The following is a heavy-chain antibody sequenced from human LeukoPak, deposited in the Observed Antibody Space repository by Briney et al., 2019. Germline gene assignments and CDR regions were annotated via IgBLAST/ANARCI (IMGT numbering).Heavy chain of an antibody. Sequence: GGSLRLSCAASGFTFSSYAMSWVRQAPGKGLEWVSSITGSGSSTYYADSVKGRFTISRDNAKNSLYLQMNSLRAEDTAVYYCARDGTVAGIYYYYYMDVWGKGTTVTVSS. J-gene: IGHJ6*03. CDR3: ARDGTVAGIYYYYYMDV. D-gene: IGHD6-19*01. V-gene: IGHV3-23*01. CDR1: GFTFSSYA. CDR2: ITGSGSST.